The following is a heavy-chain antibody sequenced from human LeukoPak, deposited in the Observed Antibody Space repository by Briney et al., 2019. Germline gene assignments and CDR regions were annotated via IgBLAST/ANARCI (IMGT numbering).Heavy chain of an antibody. CDR1: GGSISSYY. CDR2: IYTSGST. V-gene: IGHV4-4*07. D-gene: IGHD2-2*02. J-gene: IGHJ4*02. CDR3: ARVYCSSTSCYTGFDY. Sequence: ETLSLTCTVSGGSISSYYWSWIRQPAGKGLEWIGRIYTSGSTNYNPSLKSRVTMSVDTSKNQFSLKLSSVTAADTAVYYCARVYCSSTSCYTGFDYWGQGTLVTVSS.